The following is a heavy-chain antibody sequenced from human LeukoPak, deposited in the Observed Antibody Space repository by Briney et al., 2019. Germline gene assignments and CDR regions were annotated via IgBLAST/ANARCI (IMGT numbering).Heavy chain of an antibody. D-gene: IGHD4-23*01. CDR2: IYYSGST. CDR3: ARGTNGGPGAFDI. V-gene: IGHV4-31*03. CDR1: GGSISSGGYY. J-gene: IGHJ3*02. Sequence: SQTLSLTCTVSGGSISSGGYYWSWIRQHPGKGLEWIGYIYYSGSTYYNPSLKSRVTISVDTSKNQFSLKLSSVTAADTAVYYCARGTNGGPGAFDIWGQWTMVTVSS.